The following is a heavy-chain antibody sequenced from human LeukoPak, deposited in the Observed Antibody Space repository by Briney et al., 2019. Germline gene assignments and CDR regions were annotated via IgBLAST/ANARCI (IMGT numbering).Heavy chain of an antibody. CDR2: IYYSGST. Sequence: PSQTLSLTCTVSGGSISSGGYYWRWIRQHPGKGLEWIGYIYYSGSTYYNPSLKSRVTISVDTSKNQFSLKLSSVTAADTAVYYCARASLEVTDYYYYYGMDVWGQGTTVTVSS. J-gene: IGHJ6*02. V-gene: IGHV4-31*03. CDR1: GGSISSGGYY. CDR3: ARASLEVTDYYYYYGMDV. D-gene: IGHD2-21*02.